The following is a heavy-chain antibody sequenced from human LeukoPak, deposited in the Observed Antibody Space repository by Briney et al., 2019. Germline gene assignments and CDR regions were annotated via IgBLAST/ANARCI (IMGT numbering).Heavy chain of an antibody. V-gene: IGHV3-23*01. CDR1: GFTFSSYG. D-gene: IGHD3-10*01. CDR2: ITGSGNIT. CDR3: ARDLLLWFGELSGDSDY. J-gene: IGHJ4*02. Sequence: SGGSLRLSCAASGFTFSSYGMTWVRQAPGKGLEWVSGITGSGNITYYADSVKGRFTISRDNSKNTLHLQMNSLRAEDTAVYYCARDLLLWFGELSGDSDYWGQGTLVTVSS.